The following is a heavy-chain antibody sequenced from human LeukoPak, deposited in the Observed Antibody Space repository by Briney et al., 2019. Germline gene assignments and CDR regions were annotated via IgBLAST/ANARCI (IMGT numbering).Heavy chain of an antibody. CDR2: IYPDDSDT. Sequence: GESLKISCQGSGYSFTNYWIGWVRQMPGKGLEWMGIIYPDDSDTRYSPSFQGQVTISADKSISTVYLQWSSLGASDTAMYYCARHKAERGSSGYDWGAFDVWGQGTMVTVSS. J-gene: IGHJ3*01. V-gene: IGHV5-51*01. D-gene: IGHD5-12*01. CDR1: GYSFTNYW. CDR3: ARHKAERGSSGYDWGAFDV.